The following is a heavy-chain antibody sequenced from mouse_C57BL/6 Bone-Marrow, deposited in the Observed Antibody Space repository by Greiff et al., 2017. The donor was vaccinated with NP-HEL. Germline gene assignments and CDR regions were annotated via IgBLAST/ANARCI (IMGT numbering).Heavy chain of an antibody. CDR3: AKGYWYFDV. CDR1: GYTFPSYG. V-gene: IGHV1-81*01. J-gene: IGHJ1*03. CDR2: ISPRSGNT. Sequence: VQRVESGAELARPGASVKLSCKASGYTFPSYGISWVKQRTGQGLEWIGEISPRSGNTYYNEKFKGKATLTADKSSSTAYMELRSLTSEDSAVYFCAKGYWYFDVWGTGTTVTVSS.